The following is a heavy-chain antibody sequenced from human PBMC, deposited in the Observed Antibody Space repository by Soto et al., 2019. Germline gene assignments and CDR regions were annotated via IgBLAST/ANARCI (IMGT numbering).Heavy chain of an antibody. CDR1: GYTLTELS. V-gene: IGHV1-24*01. J-gene: IGHJ4*02. CDR3: ARDGFGSGSYSVPHDY. CDR2: FDPEDGET. Sequence: ASVKVSCKVSGYTLTELSMHWVRQAPGKGLEWMGGFDPEDGETIYAQKLQGRVTMTTDTSTSTAYMELRSLRSDDTAVYYCARDGFGSGSYSVPHDYWGQGTLVTVSS. D-gene: IGHD3-10*01.